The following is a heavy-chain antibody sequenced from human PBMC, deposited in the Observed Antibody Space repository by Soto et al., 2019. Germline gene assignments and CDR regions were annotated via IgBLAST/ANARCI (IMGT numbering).Heavy chain of an antibody. Sequence: EVQLLESGGGLVQPGGSLRLSCAASGFTFSSYAMSWVRQAPGKGLEWVGRIKSKTDGGTTDFAAPVKGRFTISRDDSGNTLFLQLNNLETEDTAMYYCTTEMRHSNGWYGPFNIWGQGAMITVSS. J-gene: IGHJ3*02. V-gene: IGHV3-15*01. CDR1: GFTFSSYA. D-gene: IGHD6-19*01. CDR3: TTEMRHSNGWYGPFNI. CDR2: IKSKTDGGTT.